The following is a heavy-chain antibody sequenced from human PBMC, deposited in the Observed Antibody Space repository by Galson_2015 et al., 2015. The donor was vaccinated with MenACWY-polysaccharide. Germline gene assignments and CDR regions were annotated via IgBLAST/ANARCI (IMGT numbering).Heavy chain of an antibody. V-gene: IGHV3-33*01. J-gene: IGHJ5*02. CDR1: GLSFSTCG. CDR2: IRHNGSKK. Sequence: SLRLSCAASGLSFSTCGLNWVRQAPGRGLEWVEGIRHNGSKKYYADSVRGRFTISRDDSKHSPLVQMHSLRGDDTAVYHCERERCPPDSFDAWGQGTLVTVSS. CDR3: ERERCPPDSFDA. D-gene: IGHD2-21*01.